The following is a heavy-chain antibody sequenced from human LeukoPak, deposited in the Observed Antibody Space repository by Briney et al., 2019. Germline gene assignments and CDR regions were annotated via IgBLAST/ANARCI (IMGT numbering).Heavy chain of an antibody. J-gene: IGHJ4*02. Sequence: PGGSLRLSCAASGFTFSSYSMNWVRQAPGKGLEWVSSISSSSSYIYHADSVKGRFTISRDNAKNSLYLQMNSLRAEDTAVYYCAREYVGPWYFDYWGQGTLVTVSS. CDR2: ISSSSSYI. V-gene: IGHV3-21*01. D-gene: IGHD1-26*01. CDR3: AREYVGPWYFDY. CDR1: GFTFSSYS.